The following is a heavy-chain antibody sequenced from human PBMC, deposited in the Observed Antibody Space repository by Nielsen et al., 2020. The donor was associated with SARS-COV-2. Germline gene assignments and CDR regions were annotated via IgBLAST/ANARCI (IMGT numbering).Heavy chain of an antibody. CDR1: GGSVSSGSYY. CDR2: IYYSGST. D-gene: IGHD1-26*01. V-gene: IGHV4-61*01. J-gene: IGHJ4*02. CDR3: ARVLYGGSYRYFDY. Sequence: SETLSLTCTVSGGSVSSGSYYWSWIRQPPGKGLEWIGYIYYSGSTNYNPSLKSRVTISVDTSKNQFSLQLSSVTAADTAVYYCARVLYGGSYRYFDYWGQGTLVTVPS.